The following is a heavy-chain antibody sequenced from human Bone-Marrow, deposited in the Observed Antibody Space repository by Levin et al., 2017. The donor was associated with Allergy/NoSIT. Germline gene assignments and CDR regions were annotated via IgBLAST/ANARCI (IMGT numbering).Heavy chain of an antibody. CDR1: GFHFTTHA. CDR3: ARDRVVVVGLGQS. V-gene: IGHV3-23*01. D-gene: IGHD2-15*01. Sequence: GGSLRLSCAASGFHFTTHAMSWVRQAPGQGLEWVSAISGSGDSTFYSESVKGRFTISRDNSTNTFSLQMNNLRAEDTGICYCARDRVVVVGLGQSWGQGTQVTVSS. CDR2: ISGSGDST. J-gene: IGHJ5*02.